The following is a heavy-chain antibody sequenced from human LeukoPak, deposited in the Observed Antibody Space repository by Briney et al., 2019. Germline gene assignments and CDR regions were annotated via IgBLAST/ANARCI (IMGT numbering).Heavy chain of an antibody. CDR3: ARVGGRLYYFDY. D-gene: IGHD2-15*01. CDR1: GFTFSSNG. V-gene: IGHV3-74*01. CDR2: INSDGSST. J-gene: IGHJ4*02. Sequence: GGSLRLSCAASGFTFSSNGMSWVRQAPGKGLVWVSRINSDGSSTSYADSVKGRFTISRDNAKNTLYLQMNSLRAEDTAVYYCARVGGRLYYFDYWGQGTLVTVSS.